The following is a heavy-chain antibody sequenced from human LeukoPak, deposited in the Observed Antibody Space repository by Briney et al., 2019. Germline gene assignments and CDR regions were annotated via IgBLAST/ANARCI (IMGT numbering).Heavy chain of an antibody. J-gene: IGHJ4*02. CDR2: ISSSSSYI. D-gene: IGHD5-12*01. Sequence: EGVSSISSSSSYIYYADSVKGRFTISRDNAKNSLYLQMNSLRAEDTAVYYCAREWLRFFDYWGQGTLVTVSS. V-gene: IGHV3-21*01. CDR3: AREWLRFFDY.